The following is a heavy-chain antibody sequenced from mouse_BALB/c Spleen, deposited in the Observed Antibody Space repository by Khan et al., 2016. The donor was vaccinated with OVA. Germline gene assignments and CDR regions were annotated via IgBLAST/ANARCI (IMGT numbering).Heavy chain of an antibody. Sequence: VQLKQSGPELVKPGASVKVSCKASGYAFTSYIMYWVKQSHGKSLEWIGYIDPYNGGTSYNQKFKGKATLTVAKSSTTANMHLNSLTSEDSAVNYCERGGCGGFACWGRGTLVTVSA. CDR1: GYAFTSYI. J-gene: IGHJ3*01. CDR3: ERGGCGGFAC. CDR2: IDPYNGGT. V-gene: IGHV1S135*01.